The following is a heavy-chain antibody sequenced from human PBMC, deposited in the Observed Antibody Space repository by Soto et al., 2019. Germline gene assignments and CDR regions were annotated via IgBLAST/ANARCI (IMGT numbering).Heavy chain of an antibody. D-gene: IGHD4-4*01. Sequence: PSETLSLTCAVYGGSFSGYYWSGIRQPPGKGLEWIGSINHSGSTNYNPSLKSRVTISVDTSKNQFSLKLSSVTAADTAVYYCARAIGSTVTTVFDYWGQGTLVTVSS. CDR3: ARAIGSTVTTVFDY. CDR2: INHSGST. J-gene: IGHJ4*02. V-gene: IGHV4-34*01. CDR1: GGSFSGYY.